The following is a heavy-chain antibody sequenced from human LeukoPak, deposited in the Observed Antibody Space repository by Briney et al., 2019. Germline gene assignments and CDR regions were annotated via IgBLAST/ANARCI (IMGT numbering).Heavy chain of an antibody. CDR3: ARTVCGGDCYGPSRLYYFDY. J-gene: IGHJ4*02. V-gene: IGHV1-69*05. D-gene: IGHD2-21*02. CDR2: IIPIFGTA. CDR1: GGTFSSYA. Sequence: SVKVSCKASGGTFSSYAISWVRQAPGQGLEWMGRIIPIFGTANYAQKFQGRVTITTDESTSTAYMELSSLRSEDTAVYYCARTVCGGDCYGPSRLYYFDYWGQGTLVTVSS.